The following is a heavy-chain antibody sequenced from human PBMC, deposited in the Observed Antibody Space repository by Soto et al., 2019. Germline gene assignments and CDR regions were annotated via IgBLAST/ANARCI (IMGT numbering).Heavy chain of an antibody. CDR1: GGSISSGGYY. CDR3: ARHSPPFFYGSGPWDV. CDR2: IYYSGST. V-gene: IGHV4-31*03. Sequence: PSETLSLTCTVSGGSISSGGYYWSWIRQHPGKGLEWIGYIYYSGSTYYNPSLKSRVTISVDTSKNQFSLKLSSVTAADTAVYYCARHSPPFFYGSGPWDVWGQGTTVTVSS. D-gene: IGHD3-10*01. J-gene: IGHJ6*02.